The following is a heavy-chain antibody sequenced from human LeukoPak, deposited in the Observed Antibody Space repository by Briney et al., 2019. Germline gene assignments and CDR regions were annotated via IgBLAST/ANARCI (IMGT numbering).Heavy chain of an antibody. Sequence: SETLSLTCTVSGGSISSYYWSWIRQPPGKGLEWIGYIYYSGSTNYNPSLKSRVTISVDTSKNQFSLKLSSVTAADTAVYYCASNARGGMKDIAVAGYFDYWGQGTLVTVSS. V-gene: IGHV4-59*08. CDR3: ASNARGGMKDIAVAGYFDY. J-gene: IGHJ4*02. CDR1: GGSISSYY. CDR2: IYYSGST. D-gene: IGHD6-19*01.